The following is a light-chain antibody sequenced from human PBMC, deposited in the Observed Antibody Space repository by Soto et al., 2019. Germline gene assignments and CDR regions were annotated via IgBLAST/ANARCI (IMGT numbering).Light chain of an antibody. CDR1: QSISSW. CDR3: QQYKDYTYT. J-gene: IGKJ1*01. V-gene: IGKV1-5*03. CDR2: KAS. Sequence: THMTQSASTLSASVGDRVTITCRARQSISSWLAWYQQKPVKAPKLPIYKASSLESGVPSRFSGSGSGTEFTLTISSLQPDEFATYYCQQYKDYTYTFGQGTKVDIK.